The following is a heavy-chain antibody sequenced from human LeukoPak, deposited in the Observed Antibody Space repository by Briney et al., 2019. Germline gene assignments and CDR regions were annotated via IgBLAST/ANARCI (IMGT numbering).Heavy chain of an antibody. D-gene: IGHD2-15*01. V-gene: IGHV4-59*01. CDR1: GGSISSYY. J-gene: IGHJ4*02. CDR2: IYYSGGT. Sequence: PSETLSLTCTVSGGSISSYYWSWIRQPPGKGLEWIGYIYYSGGTNYNPSLKSRVTISVDTSKKQFSLNLSSVTAADTAVYYCARVDLGGLDYWGQGTLVTVSS. CDR3: ARVDLGGLDY.